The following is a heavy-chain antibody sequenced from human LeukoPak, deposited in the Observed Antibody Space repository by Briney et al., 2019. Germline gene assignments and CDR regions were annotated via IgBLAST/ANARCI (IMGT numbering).Heavy chain of an antibody. CDR3: ARDMGDASDI. CDR2: LYSDGTT. D-gene: IGHD3-10*01. J-gene: IGHJ3*02. V-gene: IGHV3-66*01. CDR1: GFTVGDSY. Sequence: GGSLRLSCAASGFTVGDSYMSWVRQAPGKGLEWVSILYSDGTTYYTDSMKGRFTISRDTSKNTLFLQMDTLRAEDTALYYCARDMGDASDIWGQGTMVTVSS.